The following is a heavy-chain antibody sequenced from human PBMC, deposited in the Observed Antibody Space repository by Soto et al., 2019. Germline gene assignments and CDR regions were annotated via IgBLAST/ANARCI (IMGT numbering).Heavy chain of an antibody. J-gene: IGHJ4*02. CDR1: GFSVSNSY. CDR2: ISGRTGST. V-gene: IGHV3-53*01. CDR3: GVQYDY. Sequence: EVQLVESGGGLIQPGGSLTLSCVASGFSVSNSYMSWVRQAPGKGLEWVSVISGRTGSTSYADSVKGRFTISRDNSRNTLYLQMNSLRAEDTAVYYCGVQYDYWGQGTLVTVSS. D-gene: IGHD1-1*01.